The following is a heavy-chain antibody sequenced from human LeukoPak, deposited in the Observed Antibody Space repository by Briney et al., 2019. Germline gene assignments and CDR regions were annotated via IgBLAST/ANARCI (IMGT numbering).Heavy chain of an antibody. CDR3: ARPDYGDYGFDF. J-gene: IGHJ4*02. V-gene: IGHV1-18*01. CDR2: INAYNGNT. CDR1: GYTFTSYG. D-gene: IGHD4-17*01. Sequence: ASVKVSCKASGYTFTSYGISWVRQAPGQGRDGMGWINAYNGNTNYAQMFQGRVTITTDTSTSTAYMQLRGLRSDDTAVDYCARPDYGDYGFDFWGQGTLVTVSS.